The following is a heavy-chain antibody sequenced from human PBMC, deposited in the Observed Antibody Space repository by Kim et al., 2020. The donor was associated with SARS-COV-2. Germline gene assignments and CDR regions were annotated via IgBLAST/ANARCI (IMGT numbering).Heavy chain of an antibody. D-gene: IGHD3-22*01. J-gene: IGHJ4*02. CDR3: AKKYYYDTTGNFYILFDS. CDR2: ISSISSYI. V-gene: IGHV3-21*04. CDR1: GFTFSSYS. Sequence: GGSLRLSCAASGFTFSSYSMNWVRQAPGKGLEWVSSISSISSYIYYADSVKGRFTISRDNAKNSLYLQLNSLRAEDTALYYCAKKYYYDTTGNFYILFDSWGQGTLVTVSS.